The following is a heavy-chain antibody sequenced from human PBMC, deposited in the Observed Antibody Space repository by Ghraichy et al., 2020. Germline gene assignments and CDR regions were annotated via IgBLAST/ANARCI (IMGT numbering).Heavy chain of an antibody. CDR3: AKGASPGGSMDV. J-gene: IGHJ6*02. V-gene: IGHV3-30*18. CDR1: GFTFSSFG. CDR2: ISYDGSNK. D-gene: IGHD3-16*01. Sequence: GGSLRLSCAASGFTFSSFGMHWVRQAPGKGLEWVAVISYDGSNKYYADSVKGRFTISRDNSKNTLYLQMNSLRAEDTAVYYCAKGASPGGSMDVWGQGTTVTVSS.